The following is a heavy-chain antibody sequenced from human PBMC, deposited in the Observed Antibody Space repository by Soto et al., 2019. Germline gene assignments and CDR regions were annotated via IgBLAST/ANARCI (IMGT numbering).Heavy chain of an antibody. D-gene: IGHD5-18*01. CDR1: GFTFTSSA. Sequence: SVKVSCKASGFTFTSSAVQWVRQARGQRLEWIGWIVVGSGNTNYAQKFQERVTITRDMSISTAYMELSRLRSDDTAVYYCAREVYVDTAMANNYFDYWGQGTLVTVSS. CDR3: AREVYVDTAMANNYFDY. V-gene: IGHV1-58*01. CDR2: IVVGSGNT. J-gene: IGHJ4*02.